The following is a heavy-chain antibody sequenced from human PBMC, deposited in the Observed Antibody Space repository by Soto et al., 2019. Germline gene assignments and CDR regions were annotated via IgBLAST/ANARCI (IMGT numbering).Heavy chain of an antibody. CDR3: ARNAIRAHWFDP. V-gene: IGHV5-10-1*01. Sequence: GESLKISCKGSGYSFTSYWISWVRQMPGKGLEWMGRIDPSDSYTNYSPYFQGHVTISADKYISTAYLQASGLKASDTAMYYCARNAIRAHWFDPWGQATLVTVSS. J-gene: IGHJ5*02. D-gene: IGHD2-2*01. CDR2: IDPSDSYT. CDR1: GYSFTSYW.